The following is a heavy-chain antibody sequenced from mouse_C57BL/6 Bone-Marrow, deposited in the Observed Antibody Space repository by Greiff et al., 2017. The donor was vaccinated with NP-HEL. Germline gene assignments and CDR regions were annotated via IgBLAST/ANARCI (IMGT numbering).Heavy chain of an antibody. J-gene: IGHJ3*01. CDR2: IDPENGDT. CDR1: GFNIKDDY. V-gene: IGHV14-4*01. D-gene: IGHD1-1*01. Sequence: EVKLQESGAELVRPGASVKLSCTASGFNIKDDYMHWVKQRPEQGLEWIGWIDPENGDTEYASKFQGKATITADTSSNTAYLQLSSLTSEDTAVYYCTTAGRYCWGQGTLVTVSA. CDR3: TTAGRYC.